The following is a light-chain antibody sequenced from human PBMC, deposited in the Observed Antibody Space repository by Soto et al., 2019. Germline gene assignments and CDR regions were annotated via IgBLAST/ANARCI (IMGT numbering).Light chain of an antibody. CDR3: QSHDSSLSAYV. J-gene: IGLJ1*01. CDR2: GNS. CDR1: SSNIGAGYD. V-gene: IGLV1-40*01. Sequence: VLTQPPSVSGAPGQRVTISCTGSSSNIGAGYDVHWYQQLPGTAPKLLIYGNSNRPSGVPDRFSGSKSGASASLAITGLQAEDEADFYCQSHDSSLSAYVFGTGTKVTVL.